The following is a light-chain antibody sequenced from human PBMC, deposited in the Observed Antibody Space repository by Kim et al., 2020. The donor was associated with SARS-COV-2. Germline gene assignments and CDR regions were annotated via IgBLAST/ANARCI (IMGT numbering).Light chain of an antibody. CDR3: QKYDSVPWT. Sequence: ASVGDRVTITCRANQDIRNHLAWYQQRPGKVPKLLIYAASALHSGVPSRFGGSGSGTDFTLTITSLQPEDVATYYCQKYDSVPWTFGPGTKVDIK. J-gene: IGKJ1*01. CDR2: AAS. V-gene: IGKV1-27*01. CDR1: QDIRNH.